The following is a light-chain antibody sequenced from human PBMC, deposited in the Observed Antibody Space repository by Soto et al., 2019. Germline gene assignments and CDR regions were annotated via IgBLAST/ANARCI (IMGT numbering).Light chain of an antibody. CDR1: QSVSSN. CDR2: GAS. J-gene: IGKJ4*01. Sequence: EIVMTQSPATLSVSPGEGATLSCRASQSVSSNLAWYQQKPGQAPRLLIYGASNRATGIPDRFSGSGSGTDFTLTFSRLEPEDFAVYYCEYYGSSITFGGGTKVDIK. CDR3: EYYGSSIT. V-gene: IGKV3-20*01.